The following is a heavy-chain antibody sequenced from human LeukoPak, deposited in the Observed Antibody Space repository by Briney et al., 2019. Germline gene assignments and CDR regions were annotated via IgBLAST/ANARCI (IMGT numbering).Heavy chain of an antibody. D-gene: IGHD3-9*01. V-gene: IGHV1-24*01. Sequence: ASVKVSCKVSGYTLTELSMHWVRQAPGKGLEWMGGFDPEDGETIYAQKFQGRVTTTEDTSTDTAYMELSSLRSEDTAVYYCATDNLVSILTGSIERGGPSNWGQGTLVTVSS. CDR1: GYTLTELS. CDR3: ATDNLVSILTGSIERGGPSN. J-gene: IGHJ4*02. CDR2: FDPEDGET.